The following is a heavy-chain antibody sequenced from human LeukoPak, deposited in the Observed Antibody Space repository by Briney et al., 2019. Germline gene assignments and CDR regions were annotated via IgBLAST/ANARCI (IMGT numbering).Heavy chain of an antibody. D-gene: IGHD6-19*01. Sequence: ASVKVSCKASGYTFTNYDINWVRQATGQGLEWVGRMNPNSGNTGYAQKFQDRVTITRNTSISTAYMELSSLRSEDTAVYYCARGHSGWLYDVFDLWGQGTMVTVSS. CDR2: MNPNSGNT. CDR1: GYTFTNYD. CDR3: ARGHSGWLYDVFDL. V-gene: IGHV1-8*03. J-gene: IGHJ3*01.